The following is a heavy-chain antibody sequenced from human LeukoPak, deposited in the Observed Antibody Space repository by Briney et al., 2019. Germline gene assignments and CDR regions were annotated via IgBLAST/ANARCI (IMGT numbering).Heavy chain of an antibody. V-gene: IGHV3-15*01. Sequence: PGGSLRLSCAASGFTFSNAWMSWVRQAPGKGLEWVGRIKSKIDGGTTDYAAPVKGRFTISRDDSKNTLYLQMNSLKTEDTAVYYCTTDSPYYYYGMDVWGKGTTVTVSS. J-gene: IGHJ6*04. CDR3: TTDSPYYYYGMDV. CDR2: IKSKIDGGTT. CDR1: GFTFSNAW.